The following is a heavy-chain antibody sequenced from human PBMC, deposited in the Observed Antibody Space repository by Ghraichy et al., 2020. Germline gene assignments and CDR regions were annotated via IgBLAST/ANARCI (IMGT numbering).Heavy chain of an antibody. V-gene: IGHV1-2*02. J-gene: IGHJ3*01. CDR1: GYTFSGNY. CDR3: ARSGVIMVATTGHFFDF. Sequence: ASVKVSCKASGYTFSGNYLHWVRQAPGQGLEWIGWVNPGTGGANSAQKFQGRVTMTRDTSISTVYMELSRLRSDDTAVYYCARSGVIMVATTGHFFDFWGQGTMVTVS. CDR2: VNPGTGGA. D-gene: IGHD2-15*01.